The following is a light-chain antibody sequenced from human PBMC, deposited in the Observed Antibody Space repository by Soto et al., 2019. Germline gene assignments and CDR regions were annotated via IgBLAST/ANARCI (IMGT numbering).Light chain of an antibody. CDR2: DVS. CDR3: CSYAGSYTHV. CDR1: SSDVGGYNY. Sequence: QSVLTQPHSVSGSPGQSVTISCTGTSSDVGGYNYVSWYQHHPGKAPKLIIYDVSERPSGVPDRFSGSKSGNTGNTASLTISGLQAVDEADYYCCSYAGSYTHVFGSGTKVTVL. V-gene: IGLV2-11*01. J-gene: IGLJ6*01.